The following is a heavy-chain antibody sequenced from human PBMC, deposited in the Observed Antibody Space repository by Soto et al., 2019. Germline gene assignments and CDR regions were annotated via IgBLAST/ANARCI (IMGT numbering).Heavy chain of an antibody. J-gene: IGHJ3*02. CDR3: ERDTLAFDI. CDR2: ISYSGSTI. Sequence: LRLSCAASGFTFSDYYMSWIRQAPWTGLEWISYISYSGSTIYYADSVKGRFTISRDNAKNALYLQMNSLRAEDTAVYYCERDTLAFDILGQGTMVTVS. CDR1: GFTFSDYY. V-gene: IGHV3-11*01.